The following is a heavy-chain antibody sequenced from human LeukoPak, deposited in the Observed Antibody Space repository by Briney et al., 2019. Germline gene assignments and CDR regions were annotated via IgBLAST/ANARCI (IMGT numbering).Heavy chain of an antibody. D-gene: IGHD3-10*01. Sequence: GGSLRLSCAASGFTVSSNYMSWVRQAPGKGLEWVSVISNSAGSTFYADSVKGRFTISRDNSKNTLYLQMNSLRAENTAVYYCAKRASGSGTSLYYFGYWGQGTLVTVSS. V-gene: IGHV3-23*01. CDR2: ISNSAGST. CDR1: GFTVSSNY. CDR3: AKRASGSGTSLYYFGY. J-gene: IGHJ4*02.